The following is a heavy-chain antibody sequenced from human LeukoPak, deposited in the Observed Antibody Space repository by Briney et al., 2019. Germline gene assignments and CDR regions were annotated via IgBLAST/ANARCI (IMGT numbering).Heavy chain of an antibody. CDR3: ARSKGYSYGEENGYFDY. V-gene: IGHV3-7*01. CDR2: IKQDGSEK. CDR1: GFTFSSYW. Sequence: GGSLRLSCAASGFTFSSYWMSWVRQAPGKGLEWVANIKQDGSEKYYVDSVKGRFTISRDNAKNSLYLQMNSLRAEDTAVYYCARSKGYSYGEENGYFDYWGQGTLVTVSS. D-gene: IGHD5-18*01. J-gene: IGHJ4*02.